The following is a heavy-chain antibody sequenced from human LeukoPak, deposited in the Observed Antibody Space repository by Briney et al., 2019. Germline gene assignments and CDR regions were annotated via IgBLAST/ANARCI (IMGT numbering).Heavy chain of an antibody. CDR1: GGSVSSSRYY. Sequence: KPSETLSLTCPVSGGSVSSSRYYWGWIRQPPGKGLEWIGSIYHSGSTYYNPSLKSRVTISVDTSKNQFSLKLSSVTAADTAVYYCASAEGKLGKKYAFDIWGQGTMVTVSS. V-gene: IGHV4-39*07. J-gene: IGHJ3*02. CDR3: ASAEGKLGKKYAFDI. D-gene: IGHD1-14*01. CDR2: IYHSGST.